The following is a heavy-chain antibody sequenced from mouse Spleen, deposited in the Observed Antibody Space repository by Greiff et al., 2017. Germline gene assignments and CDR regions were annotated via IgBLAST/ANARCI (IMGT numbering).Heavy chain of an antibody. CDR1: GFTFSSYA. V-gene: IGHV5-9*04. CDR3: ARLYDGYFDY. D-gene: IGHD2-12*01. J-gene: IGHJ2*01. CDR2: ISSGGGNT. Sequence: EVNVVESGGGLVKLGGSLKLSCAASGFTFSSYAMSWVRQTPEKRLEWVATISSGGGNTYYPDSVKGRFTISRDNAKNTLYLQMSSLKSEDTAMYYCARLYDGYFDYWGQGTTLTVSS.